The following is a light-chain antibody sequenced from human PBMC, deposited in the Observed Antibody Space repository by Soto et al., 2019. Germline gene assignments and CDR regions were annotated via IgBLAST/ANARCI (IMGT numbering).Light chain of an antibody. CDR3: LQYLTYPLT. J-gene: IGKJ4*01. CDR1: QSIGSE. V-gene: IGKV1-5*03. Sequence: DIQMTQSPSTLSASIGDRVTITCRASQSIGSELAWYQQKPGKAPKLLIYKASSLESGVPSTFSGSGSGTEFSLTVSSLQPDDFATYYCLQYLTYPLTFGGGTKVEIK. CDR2: KAS.